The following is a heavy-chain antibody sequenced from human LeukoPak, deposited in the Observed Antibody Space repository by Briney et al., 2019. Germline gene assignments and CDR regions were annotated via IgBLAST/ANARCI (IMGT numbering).Heavy chain of an antibody. CDR1: GLTFSSHW. CDR2: ITNDGSST. CDR3: ARGSYDSSGYYLN. J-gene: IGHJ4*02. Sequence: GGSLRLSCAASGLTFSSHWMHWVRQAPGKGLVWVSRITNDGSSTTYADSVKGRFTISRDNAKNSLYLQMNSLRAEDTAVYYCARGSYDSSGYYLNWGQGTLVTVSS. D-gene: IGHD3-22*01. V-gene: IGHV3-74*01.